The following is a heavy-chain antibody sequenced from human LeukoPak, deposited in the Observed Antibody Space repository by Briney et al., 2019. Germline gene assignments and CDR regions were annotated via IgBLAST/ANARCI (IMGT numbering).Heavy chain of an antibody. CDR3: ARAAYSGSYHSDY. CDR1: GGSVNSGSYY. V-gene: IGHV4-61*01. J-gene: IGHJ4*02. Sequence: ETLSLTCPVSGGSVNSGSYYWNWIRQPPGKGLEWIGYIYYSGSTNYNPSLKSRVTISVDTSKNQFSLKLSSVTAADTAVYYCARAAYSGSYHSDYWGQGTLVTVSS. CDR2: IYYSGST. D-gene: IGHD1-26*01.